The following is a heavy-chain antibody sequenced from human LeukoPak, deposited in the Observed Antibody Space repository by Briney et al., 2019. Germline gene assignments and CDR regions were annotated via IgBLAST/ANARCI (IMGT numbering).Heavy chain of an antibody. D-gene: IGHD6-19*01. V-gene: IGHV4-34*01. CDR1: GGSFSGYY. Sequence: PSETLSLTCAVSGGSFSGYYWSWIRQPPGKGLEWIGEINHSGSINYNPSLKSRVTISVDTSKNQFSLKLSSVTAADTAVYYCARWGSGWYGGDYWGQGTLVTVSS. CDR2: INHSGSI. CDR3: ARWGSGWYGGDY. J-gene: IGHJ4*02.